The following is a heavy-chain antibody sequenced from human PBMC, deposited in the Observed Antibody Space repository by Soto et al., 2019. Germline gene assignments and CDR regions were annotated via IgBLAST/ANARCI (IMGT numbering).Heavy chain of an antibody. J-gene: IGHJ3*02. CDR1: GGSFSGYY. V-gene: IGHV4-34*09. CDR3: ARVMVTFGPISAFDI. Sequence: PSETLSLTCAVYGGSFSGYYWSWIRQPPGKGLEWIGDINHSGSTNYNPSLKSRVTISVDTSKNQFSLKLSSVTAADTAVYYCARVMVTFGPISAFDIWGQGTMVTVSS. CDR2: INHSGST. D-gene: IGHD3-16*01.